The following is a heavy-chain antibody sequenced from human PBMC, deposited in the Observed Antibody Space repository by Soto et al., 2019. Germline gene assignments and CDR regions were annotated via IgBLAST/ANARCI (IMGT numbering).Heavy chain of an antibody. Sequence: GGSLRLSCADSGFTFSSYGMHWVRQAPGKGLEWLAVISYDGNNKYYADSVKGRFTISRDNSKNTLYLQMNGLRPEDTAVYYCARVRDPNYYYYAMDVWGQGTTVTVSS. CDR3: ARVRDPNYYYYAMDV. V-gene: IGHV3-30*03. CDR2: ISYDGNNK. J-gene: IGHJ6*02. CDR1: GFTFSSYG.